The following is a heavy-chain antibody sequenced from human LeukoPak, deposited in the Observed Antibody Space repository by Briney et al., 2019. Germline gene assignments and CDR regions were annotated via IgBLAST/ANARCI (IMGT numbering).Heavy chain of an antibody. D-gene: IGHD2-2*01. CDR2: IYYSGST. Sequence: PSQTLSLTCTVSGGSISSGDYYWSWVRQPPGKGLEWIGYIYYSGSTYYNPSLKSRVTISVDTSKNQFSLKLSSVTAADTAVYFCARERFSCSSTSCCPHYMDVWGKGTTVTVSS. J-gene: IGHJ6*03. CDR1: GGSISSGDYY. V-gene: IGHV4-30-4*08. CDR3: ARERFSCSSTSCCPHYMDV.